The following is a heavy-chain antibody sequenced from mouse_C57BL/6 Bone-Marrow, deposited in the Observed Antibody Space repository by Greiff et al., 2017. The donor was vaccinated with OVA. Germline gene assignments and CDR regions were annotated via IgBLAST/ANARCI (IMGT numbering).Heavy chain of an antibody. V-gene: IGHV5-15*01. D-gene: IGHD2-1*01. J-gene: IGHJ4*01. CDR2: ISNLAYSI. CDR3: ARHGGNSAMDY. CDR1: GFTFSDYG. Sequence: EVKLMESGGGLVQPGGSLKLSCAASGFTFSDYGMAWVRQAPRQGPEWVAFISNLAYSIYYADTVTGRFTISRETAKNTLYLEMSSLRSEDTAMYYCARHGGNSAMDYWGQGTSGTVSS.